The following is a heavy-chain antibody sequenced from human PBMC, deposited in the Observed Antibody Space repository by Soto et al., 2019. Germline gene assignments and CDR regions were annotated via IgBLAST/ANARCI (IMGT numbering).Heavy chain of an antibody. Sequence: QVQLVQSGAEVKKPGASVKVSCKASGYTFTGYYMHWVRQAPGQGLEWMGWINPNSGGTNYAQKFQGRVTMTRDTSISTAYMELSRLRSDDTAVYYCARGIVVVPAATEALAHYYYYYGMDVWGQGTTVTVSS. CDR2: INPNSGGT. J-gene: IGHJ6*02. V-gene: IGHV1-2*02. D-gene: IGHD2-2*01. CDR1: GYTFTGYY. CDR3: ARGIVVVPAATEALAHYYYYYGMDV.